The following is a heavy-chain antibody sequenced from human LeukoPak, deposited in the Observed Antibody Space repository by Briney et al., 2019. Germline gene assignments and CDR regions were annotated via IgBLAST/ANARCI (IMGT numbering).Heavy chain of an antibody. CDR1: GFTFSSYR. D-gene: IGHD6-19*01. Sequence: PGGSLRLSCAASGFTFSSYRMNWVRRAPAEGVEWVSSISSSSFYIYYADSVKGRFTISRDNAKNSLYLQMNSLRAEDTAVYYCAREGSGVAGHFDYWGQGTLVTVSS. V-gene: IGHV3-21*06. CDR2: ISSSSFYI. CDR3: AREGSGVAGHFDY. J-gene: IGHJ4*02.